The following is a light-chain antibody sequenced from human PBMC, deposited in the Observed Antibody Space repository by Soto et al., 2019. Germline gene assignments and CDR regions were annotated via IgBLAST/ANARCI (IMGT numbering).Light chain of an antibody. J-gene: IGLJ3*02. V-gene: IGLV1-44*01. CDR2: STS. CDR3: AAWDVRLNAWV. CDR1: DSNIGSSP. Sequence: QAVLTQPPSASGTPGHAVIIFCSGTDSNIGSSPVNWYRHLPGTAPRLLIYSTSGRPSGVPDRFSGSKSGTSASLAISGLQSEDEADYSCAAWDVRLNAWVFGGGTKVTVL.